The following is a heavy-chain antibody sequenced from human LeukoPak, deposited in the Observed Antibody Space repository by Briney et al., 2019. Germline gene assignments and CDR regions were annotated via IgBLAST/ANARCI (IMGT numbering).Heavy chain of an antibody. Sequence: GASVKVSCKASGYTFTGYYMHWVRQAPGQGLEWMGWINPNSGGTNYAQKFQGRVTMTRDTSISTAYMELSRLRSDDTAVYYCARGERFYDSSGFPPYYYYYMDVWGKGTTVTISS. CDR2: INPNSGGT. D-gene: IGHD3-22*01. J-gene: IGHJ6*03. CDR3: ARGERFYDSSGFPPYYYYYMDV. CDR1: GYTFTGYY. V-gene: IGHV1-2*02.